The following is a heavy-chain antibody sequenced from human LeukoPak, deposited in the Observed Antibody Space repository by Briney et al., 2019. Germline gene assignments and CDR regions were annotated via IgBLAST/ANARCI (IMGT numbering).Heavy chain of an antibody. Sequence: GRSLRLSCAASGFTFSKYAMHWVRQAPGKGLEWVAFIRYDGSNKYYADSVKGRFTISRDNSKNTLYLQMNSLRAEDTAVYYCAKDTGSDILTGLFYWGQGTLVTVSS. CDR1: GFTFSKYA. CDR2: IRYDGSNK. CDR3: AKDTGSDILTGLFY. V-gene: IGHV3-30*02. D-gene: IGHD3-9*01. J-gene: IGHJ4*02.